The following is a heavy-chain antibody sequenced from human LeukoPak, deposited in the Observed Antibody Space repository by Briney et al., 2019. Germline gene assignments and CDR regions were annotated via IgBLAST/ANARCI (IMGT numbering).Heavy chain of an antibody. CDR1: GGSISSSTHY. CDR3: ARSYCSSSCYAVGAFDI. D-gene: IGHD2-2*01. J-gene: IGHJ3*02. V-gene: IGHV4-39*01. Sequence: PSETLSLTCTVSGGSISSSTHYWGWIRQPPGKGLEWMGSIHYSGSTYYNPSLKSRVTISVDMSKNQFSLKLSSATAADTAVYYCARSYCSSSCYAVGAFDIWGQGTVVTVSS. CDR2: IHYSGST.